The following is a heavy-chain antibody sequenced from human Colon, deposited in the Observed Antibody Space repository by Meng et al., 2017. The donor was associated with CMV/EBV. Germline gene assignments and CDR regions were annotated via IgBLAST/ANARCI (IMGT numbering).Heavy chain of an antibody. CDR3: ASFHTDGWFGP. CDR1: GGSISSGDYY. Sequence: CSVSGGSISSGDYYWSWIRQPPGKGLEWIGYIYYSGSTYYNPSLKSRVTISVDTSKNQFSLKLSSVTAADTAVYYCASFHTDGWFGPWGQGTLVTVSS. CDR2: IYYSGST. V-gene: IGHV4-30-4*01. J-gene: IGHJ5*02. D-gene: IGHD2-8*02.